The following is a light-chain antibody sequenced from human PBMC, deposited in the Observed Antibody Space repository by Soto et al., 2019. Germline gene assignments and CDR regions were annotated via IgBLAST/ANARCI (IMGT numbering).Light chain of an antibody. CDR1: SSNIGAGYD. Sequence: QSVLTQPPSVSGAPGQRVTISCTGSSSNIGAGYDVHWYQQLPGTAPKLLIYGNSNRPSGAPDRFSGSKSGTSASLAITGLQAEDEADYYCQSYDSSLSGPWVFGGGTKVTVL. J-gene: IGLJ3*02. CDR3: QSYDSSLSGPWV. V-gene: IGLV1-40*01. CDR2: GNS.